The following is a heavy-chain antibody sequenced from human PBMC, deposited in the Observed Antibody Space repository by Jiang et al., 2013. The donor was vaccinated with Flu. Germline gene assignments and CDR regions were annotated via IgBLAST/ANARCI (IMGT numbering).Heavy chain of an antibody. V-gene: IGHV5-51*01. Sequence: YPGDSDTRYSPSFQGQVTISADKSISTAYLQWSSLKASDTAMYYCARHNRGDGYNYYFDYWGQGTLVTVSS. CDR2: YPGDSDT. D-gene: IGHD5-24*01. J-gene: IGHJ4*02. CDR3: ARHNRGDGYNYYFDY.